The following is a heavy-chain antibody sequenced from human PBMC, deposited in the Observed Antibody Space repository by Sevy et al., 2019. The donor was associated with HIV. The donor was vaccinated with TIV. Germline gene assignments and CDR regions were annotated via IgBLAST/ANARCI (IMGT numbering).Heavy chain of an antibody. V-gene: IGHV4-59*13. D-gene: IGHD3-22*01. CDR1: GGSISSYY. J-gene: IGHJ4*02. CDR3: ARARGMSYDSSSYHWGLDY. CDR2: IYYTGST. Sequence: SETLSLTCTVSGGSISSYYWSWIRQPPGKGLEWIGYIYYTGSTNNNPSLKRRVTISRDTSKNQFSLKLSSVSAADTAVYFCARARGMSYDSSSYHWGLDYWGQGTLVTVSS.